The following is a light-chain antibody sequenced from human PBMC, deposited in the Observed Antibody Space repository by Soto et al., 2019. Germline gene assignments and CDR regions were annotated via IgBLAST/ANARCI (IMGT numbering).Light chain of an antibody. J-gene: IGLJ3*02. CDR3: ETWDSNIHWV. CDR2: LEGSGSY. CDR1: SGHSSYI. V-gene: IGLV4-60*02. Sequence: QSVLTQSSSAXAXLXXXXXLTCTLSSGHSSYIIAWHQQQPGKAPRYLMKLEGSGSYNKGSGVPDRFSGSSSGADRYLTISTLQFEDEADYYCETWDSNIHWVFGGGTKLTVL.